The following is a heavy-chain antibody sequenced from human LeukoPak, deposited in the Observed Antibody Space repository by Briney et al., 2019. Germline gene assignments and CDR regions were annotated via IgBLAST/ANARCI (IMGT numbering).Heavy chain of an antibody. D-gene: IGHD5-18*01. CDR3: AKAAGRGYNYGDYFDY. CDR1: GFTFSSFW. CDR2: IKQDGSEK. Sequence: GGSLRLSCAASGFTFSSFWMSWVRQAPGKGLQWVANIKQDGSEKYYVDSVKGRFTISRDNSKNTLYVQMNSLRAADTAVYYCAKAAGRGYNYGDYFDYWGQGTLVTVSS. J-gene: IGHJ4*02. V-gene: IGHV3-7*05.